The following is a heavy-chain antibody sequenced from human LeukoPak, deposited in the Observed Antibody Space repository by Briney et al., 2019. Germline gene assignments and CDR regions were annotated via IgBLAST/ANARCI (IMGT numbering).Heavy chain of an antibody. D-gene: IGHD2-2*01. Sequence: SETLSLTCTVSGGSISSYYWSWIRQPAGKGLEWIGRIYTSGCTNYNPSLKSRVTMSVDTSKNQFSLKLSSVTAADTAVYYCARGPGVVIVVVPAATGTVTPFDYWGQGTLVTVSS. CDR3: ARGPGVVIVVVPAATGTVTPFDY. V-gene: IGHV4-4*07. CDR2: IYTSGCT. J-gene: IGHJ4*02. CDR1: GGSISSYY.